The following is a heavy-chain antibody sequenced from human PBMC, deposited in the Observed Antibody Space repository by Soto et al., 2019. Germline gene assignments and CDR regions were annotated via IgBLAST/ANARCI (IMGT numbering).Heavy chain of an antibody. CDR2: INPNSGRT. CDR1: GYAFSQFY. Sequence: QVQLVLSGAEVKKPGASVKVSCKASGYAFSQFYIHWMRQAPGQGLEWMGWINPNSGRTKFAQKFQGWVTMTRDTSIKTVYMELSGLKSDATAVYYCARESGGTTATLDYYYFYMDVWGKGTTVTVSS. V-gene: IGHV1-2*04. J-gene: IGHJ6*03. D-gene: IGHD4-17*01. CDR3: ARESGGTTATLDYYYFYMDV.